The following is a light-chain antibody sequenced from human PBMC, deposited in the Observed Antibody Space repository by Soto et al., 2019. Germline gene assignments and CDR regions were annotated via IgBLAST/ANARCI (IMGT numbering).Light chain of an antibody. Sequence: DIQMTQSPSSLSASIGDRVTITFRASQSISTYLEWFQQKPGKAPKLLIYGASTLQSEVPSRFSGSGSGTDFTLTITSLQPEDFATYYCQQSYGTPITFGQGTRLEIK. V-gene: IGKV1-39*01. J-gene: IGKJ5*01. CDR1: QSISTY. CDR2: GAS. CDR3: QQSYGTPIT.